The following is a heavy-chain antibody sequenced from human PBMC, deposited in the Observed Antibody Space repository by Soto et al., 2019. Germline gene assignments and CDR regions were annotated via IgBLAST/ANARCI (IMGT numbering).Heavy chain of an antibody. J-gene: IGHJ4*02. V-gene: IGHV4-61*08. CDR1: GGSISSGGYS. D-gene: IGHD4-17*01. Sequence: SETLSLTCAVSGGSISSGGYSWSWIRQPPGRGLEWIGYIYYTGSTNYNPSLKSRVTISVDTSKNQFSLKLSSVTAADTAVYYCARRYGASFDYWGQGTLVTVSS. CDR2: IYYTGST. CDR3: ARRYGASFDY.